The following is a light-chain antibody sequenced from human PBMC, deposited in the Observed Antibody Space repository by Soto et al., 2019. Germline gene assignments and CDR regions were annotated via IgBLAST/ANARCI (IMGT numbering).Light chain of an antibody. CDR1: QSISSW. CDR3: QQYNSYSGT. V-gene: IGKV1-5*01. J-gene: IGKJ1*01. Sequence: DIQMTQSPSPLSASVGDRVTITCRASQSISSWLAWYQQKPGKAPKLVIYDSSSLESGVPSRFSGSGSVTEFTLTNSSLQPDYLAHDYCQQYNSYSGTFGQGTKVEIE. CDR2: DSS.